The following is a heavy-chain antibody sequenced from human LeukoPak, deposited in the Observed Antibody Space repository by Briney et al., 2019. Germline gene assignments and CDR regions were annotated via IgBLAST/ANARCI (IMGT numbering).Heavy chain of an antibody. D-gene: IGHD3-22*01. CDR3: ARVGYYYDSSGYRPFDY. Sequence: ASVKVSCKASGYTFTSYYMHWVRQAPGQGLEWMGWINPNSGGTNYAQKFQGWVTMTRDTPISTAYMELSRLRSDDTAVYYCARVGYYYDSSGYRPFDYWGQGTLVTVSS. J-gene: IGHJ4*02. V-gene: IGHV1-2*04. CDR1: GYTFTSYY. CDR2: INPNSGGT.